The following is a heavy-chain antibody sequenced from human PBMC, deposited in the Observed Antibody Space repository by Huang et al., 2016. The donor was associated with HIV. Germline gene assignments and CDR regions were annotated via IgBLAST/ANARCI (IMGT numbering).Heavy chain of an antibody. V-gene: IGHV1-2*07. CDR1: GYTITDYY. J-gene: IGHJ4*02. D-gene: IGHD5-18*01. Sequence: QVQLVQSGAELRKPGASVRVSCKASGYTITDYYIHWVRQAPGQGLEWMGWINPNSGGTNYVHNFQGMVTMTRNTSISTAYRSLSILRSDDTALYYCSRGDAYNYGPNLAYWGQGTLITVSS. CDR3: SRGDAYNYGPNLAY. CDR2: INPNSGGT.